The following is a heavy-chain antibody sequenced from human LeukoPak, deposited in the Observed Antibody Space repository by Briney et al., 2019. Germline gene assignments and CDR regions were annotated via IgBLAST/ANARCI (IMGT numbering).Heavy chain of an antibody. Sequence: SETLSLTCSVSGGSINSYYWSWIRQPPGKGLEWIGYMSYSGITNFNPSLKSRVTISVDTSKNQFSLKLSSVTAADTAIYYCARHSSYGVLSWDYWGQGTLVTVSS. CDR3: ARHSSYGVLSWDY. CDR1: GGSINSYY. D-gene: IGHD5-18*01. J-gene: IGHJ4*02. CDR2: MSYSGIT. V-gene: IGHV4-59*08.